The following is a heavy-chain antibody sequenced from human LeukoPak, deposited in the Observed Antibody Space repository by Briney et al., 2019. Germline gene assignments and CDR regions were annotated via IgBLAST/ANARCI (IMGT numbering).Heavy chain of an antibody. J-gene: IGHJ5*02. Sequence: ASVKVSCKASGGTFSSYAISWVRQAPGQGLEWMGGIIPIFGTANYAQKFQGRVTITADESTSTAYMELSSLRSEDTAVYYCARGPRQYQPLLFLSWFDPWGQGTLVTVSS. D-gene: IGHD2-21*02. CDR2: IIPIFGTA. CDR3: ARGPRQYQPLLFLSWFDP. CDR1: GGTFSSYA. V-gene: IGHV1-69*13.